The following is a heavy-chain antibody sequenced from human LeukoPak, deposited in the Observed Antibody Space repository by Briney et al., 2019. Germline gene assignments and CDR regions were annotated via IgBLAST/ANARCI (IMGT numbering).Heavy chain of an antibody. CDR1: GFTFSSYS. V-gene: IGHV3-48*04. J-gene: IGHJ6*03. Sequence: PGGSLRLSCAASGFTFSSYSMDWLRQAPGKGLVWVSYISSSSSTIYYADSVKGRSTISRDNAKNSLYLQMNSLRAEDTAVYYCARGGGNGLYYYMDVWGKGTTVTVSS. CDR2: ISSSSSTI. CDR3: ARGGGNGLYYYMDV. D-gene: IGHD4-23*01.